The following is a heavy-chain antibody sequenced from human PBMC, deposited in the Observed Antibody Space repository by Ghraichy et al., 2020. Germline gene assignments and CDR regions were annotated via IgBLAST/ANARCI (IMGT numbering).Heavy chain of an antibody. D-gene: IGHD3-16*01. CDR1: GFTFITYW. CDR3: VRDLWHEFDP. CDR2: IDNDGINT. J-gene: IGHJ5*02. Sequence: GGSLRLSCAASGFTFITYWMHWVRQAPGKGLEWVALIDNDGINTNYADSVRGRFAISRDNDKSTLYLQMNTLRAEDTAVYYCVRDLWHEFDPWGQGTLVTVSS. V-gene: IGHV3-74*01.